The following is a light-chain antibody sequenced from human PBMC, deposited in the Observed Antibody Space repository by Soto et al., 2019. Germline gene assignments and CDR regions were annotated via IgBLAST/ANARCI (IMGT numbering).Light chain of an antibody. J-gene: IGKJ1*01. CDR3: QQFDNSLWT. Sequence: EIVLTQSPGTLSLSPGDRATLSCRASQSVSTNNFAWYQQRPGQAPGLLIYGASSRATGIPDRFSGSGSGTDFTLTISRLEPEDFAVYYCQQFDNSLWTFGQGTKVDIK. CDR2: GAS. V-gene: IGKV3-20*01. CDR1: QSVSTNN.